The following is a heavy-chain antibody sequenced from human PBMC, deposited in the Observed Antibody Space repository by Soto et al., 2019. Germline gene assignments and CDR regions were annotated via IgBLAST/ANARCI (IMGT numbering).Heavy chain of an antibody. J-gene: IGHJ5*02. CDR3: ARDSRRWFDP. Sequence: SETLSLTCTVSGGSISRYSWSWIRQPPGKGLEWIGYMYYKGSTNYNPSLKSRVTLSVDTSKNQFSLKLSSVTAADTAVYYCARDSRRWFDPWGQGTLVTVSS. V-gene: IGHV4-59*01. CDR1: GGSISRYS. CDR2: MYYKGST.